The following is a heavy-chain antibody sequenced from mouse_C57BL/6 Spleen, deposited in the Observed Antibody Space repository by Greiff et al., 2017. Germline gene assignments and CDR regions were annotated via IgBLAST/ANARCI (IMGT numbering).Heavy chain of an antibody. J-gene: IGHJ2*01. CDR3: ARTDFPYYSNPFDD. D-gene: IGHD2-5*01. V-gene: IGHV1-55*01. CDR1: GYTFTSYW. Sequence: VQLQQPGAELVKPGASVTMSCKASGYTFTSYWITWVKQRPGQGLEWIGDIYPGSGSTNYNEKFKSKATLTVDTSSSTDYMQLSSLTSEDSAIYYCARTDFPYYSNPFDDWGQGTTLTVSS. CDR2: IYPGSGST.